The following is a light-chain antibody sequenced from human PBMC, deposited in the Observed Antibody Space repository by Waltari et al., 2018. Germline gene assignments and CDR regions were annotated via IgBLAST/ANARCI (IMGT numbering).Light chain of an antibody. J-gene: IGLJ2*01. CDR1: NIGSKT. CDR3: QLWDSSSDHVV. Sequence: SYVLTQSPSVSVAPGETARITCGGNNIGSKTVHWYQHKTGQAPILVMYYNNDRPSGMPERFYGDNMWSTATMTISRVEAGDEADYYCQLWDSSSDHVVFGGGTKLTVL. CDR2: YNN. V-gene: IGLV3-21*04.